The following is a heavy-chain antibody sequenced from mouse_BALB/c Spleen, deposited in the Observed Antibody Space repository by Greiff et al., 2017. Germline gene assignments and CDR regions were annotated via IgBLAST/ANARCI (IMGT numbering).Heavy chain of an antibody. CDR3: ATYYRYS. J-gene: IGHJ3*01. Sequence: VQLQQSGAELAKPGASVKMSCKASGYTFTSYWMHWVKQRPGQGLEWIGYINPSTGYTEYNQKFKDKATLTADKSSSTAYMQLSSLTSEDSAVYYCATYYRYSWGQGTLVTVSA. V-gene: IGHV1-7*01. D-gene: IGHD2-14*01. CDR2: INPSTGYT. CDR1: GYTFTSYW.